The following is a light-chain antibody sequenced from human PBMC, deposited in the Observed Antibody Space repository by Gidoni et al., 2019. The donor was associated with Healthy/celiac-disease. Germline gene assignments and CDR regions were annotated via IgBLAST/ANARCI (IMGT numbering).Light chain of an antibody. CDR3: QQYGNSRYT. CDR2: GAS. J-gene: IGKJ2*01. Sequence: EIVLTQSPGTPSLSPGERATLSCRASQSVSSSYLAWYQQKPGQAPRLLIYGASSRATCIPDRFSGSGSGTDFTLTISRLEPEDFAVYYCQQYGNSRYTFGQGTKLEIK. V-gene: IGKV3-20*01. CDR1: QSVSSSY.